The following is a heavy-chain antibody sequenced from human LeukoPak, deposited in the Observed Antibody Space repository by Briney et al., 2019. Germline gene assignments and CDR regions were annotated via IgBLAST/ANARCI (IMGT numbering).Heavy chain of an antibody. CDR2: IRSSSSYI. D-gene: IGHD1-26*01. V-gene: IGHV3-21*01. J-gene: IGHJ3*02. CDR3: ARDQSVGAYADAFDI. CDR1: GFTFSSYS. Sequence: GGSLRLSCAASGFTFSSYSMNWVRQAPGKGLEWVSSIRSSSSYIYYADSVKGRFTISRDNAKNSLYLQMNSLRAEDTAVYYCARDQSVGAYADAFDIWGQGTMVTVSS.